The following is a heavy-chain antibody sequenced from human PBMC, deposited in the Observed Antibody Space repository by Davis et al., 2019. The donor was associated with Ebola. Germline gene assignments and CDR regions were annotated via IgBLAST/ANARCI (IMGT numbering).Heavy chain of an antibody. J-gene: IGHJ6*03. V-gene: IGHV3-23*01. Sequence: GGSLRLSCAASGFTFSSYAMSWVRQAPGKGLEWVSAISGSGGSTYYADSVKGRFTISRDNSKNPLYLQMNSLRAEDTAVYYCAREDRSGDYYYYYYMDVWGKGTTVTVSS. D-gene: IGHD4-17*01. CDR3: AREDRSGDYYYYYYMDV. CDR1: GFTFSSYA. CDR2: ISGSGGST.